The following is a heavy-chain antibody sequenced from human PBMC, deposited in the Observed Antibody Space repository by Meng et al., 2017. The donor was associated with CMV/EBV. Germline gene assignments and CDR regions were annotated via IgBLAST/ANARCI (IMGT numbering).Heavy chain of an antibody. D-gene: IGHD2-15*01. V-gene: IGHV1-69*12. J-gene: IGHJ4*02. CDR1: GGTFSSYA. Sequence: VQRVPSGAEVKTPGSSGKVSCQASGGTFSSYAISWVRQAPGQGLEWMGGIIPIFGTANYAQKFQGRVTITADESTSTAYMELSSLRSEDTAVYYCARNQPSRGWSHEDYWGQGTLVTVSS. CDR3: ARNQPSRGWSHEDY. CDR2: IIPIFGTA.